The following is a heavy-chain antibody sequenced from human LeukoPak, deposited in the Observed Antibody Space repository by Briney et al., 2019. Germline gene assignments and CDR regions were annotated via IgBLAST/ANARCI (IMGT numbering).Heavy chain of an antibody. J-gene: IGHJ3*02. CDR2: IHYSGST. CDR3: ASHSGRYRDAFEI. Sequence: PSETLSLTCTVSGGSISTNTYYWGWMCRPPGKGLEWIGTIHYSGSTYYTPSLKSRVTISIDTSKNQFSLKVNSMTATDTAVYYCASHSGRYRDAFEIWGQGTMVTVSS. D-gene: IGHD1-26*01. V-gene: IGHV4-39*01. CDR1: GGSISTNTYY.